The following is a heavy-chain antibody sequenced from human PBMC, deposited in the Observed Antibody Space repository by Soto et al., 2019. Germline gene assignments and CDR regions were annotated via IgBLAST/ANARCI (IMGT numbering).Heavy chain of an antibody. J-gene: IGHJ1*01. CDR3: AKDPMGYYGSGSYYNV. CDR1: GFTFSGYA. CDR2: ISGSGGST. Sequence: PGGSLRLSCAASGFTFSGYAMSWVRQSPGKGLEWVSAISGSGGSTYYADSVKGRFTISRDNSKNTLYLQMNSLRAEDTAVYYCAKDPMGYYGSGSYYNVWGQGTLVTVSS. D-gene: IGHD3-10*01. V-gene: IGHV3-23*01.